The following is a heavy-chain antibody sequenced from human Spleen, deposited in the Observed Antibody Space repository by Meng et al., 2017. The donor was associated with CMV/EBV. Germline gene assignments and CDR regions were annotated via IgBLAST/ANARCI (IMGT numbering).Heavy chain of an antibody. J-gene: IGHJ4*02. V-gene: IGHV3-30*02. D-gene: IGHD6-19*01. CDR3: AKDRQWQMERGGYFDS. Sequence: GESLKISCAASGFTFTNYGMHWVRQAPGKGLDWVAFIRFDGNNKYYVDSVEGRFTVSRDNSKNTLYLQMHSLRAEDTAVYYCAKDRQWQMERGGYFDSWGQGTLVTVSS. CDR2: IRFDGNNK. CDR1: GFTFTNYG.